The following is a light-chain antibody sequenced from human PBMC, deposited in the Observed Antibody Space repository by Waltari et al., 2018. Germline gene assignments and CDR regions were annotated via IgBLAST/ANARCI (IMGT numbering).Light chain of an antibody. CDR1: NSNVGINY. J-gene: IGLJ1*01. V-gene: IGLV1-47*01. CDR3: AAWDVSLRGI. CDR2: RNN. Sequence: QSVLTQPPSVSGAPGQRVTISCSGSNSNVGINYVSWFQHVPGAAPRLIIYRNNQRPSGVPDRFSGSKSGSSASLAISGLRSEDDADYYCAAWDVSLRGIFGTGTRVTVL.